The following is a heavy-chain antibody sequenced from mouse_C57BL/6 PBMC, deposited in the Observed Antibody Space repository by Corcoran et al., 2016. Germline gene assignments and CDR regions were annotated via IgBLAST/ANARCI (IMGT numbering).Heavy chain of an antibody. Sequence: QVQLKKSGAELVRPWASVKLSCKASGFTFTDYDINWVKQRPGQGLEWIARIYPGSGNTYYNEKFKGKATLTAEKSSSTSYMQLSSLTSEDSAVYFCARERAIYYGNYYAMDYWGQGTSVTVSS. D-gene: IGHD2-1*01. V-gene: IGHV1-76*01. CDR3: ARERAIYYGNYYAMDY. CDR1: GFTFTDYD. CDR2: IYPGSGNT. J-gene: IGHJ4*01.